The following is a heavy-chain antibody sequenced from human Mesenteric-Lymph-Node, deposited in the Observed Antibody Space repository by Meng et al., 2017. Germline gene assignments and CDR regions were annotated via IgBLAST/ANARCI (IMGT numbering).Heavy chain of an antibody. D-gene: IGHD6-19*01. CDR2: IYYSGST. CDR3: ARVSSGWDYFDY. CDR1: GGSVSSGGYY. Sequence: QVQLQESGPGPVNPSQTLSLTCTVSGGSVSSGGYYWTWIRQHPGKGLEWFGHIYYSGSTFYNPSLKRRVIISIDTSKNQFSLNLRSVTAADTAVYYCARVSSGWDYFDYWGQGTLVTVSS. V-gene: IGHV4-31*03. J-gene: IGHJ4*02.